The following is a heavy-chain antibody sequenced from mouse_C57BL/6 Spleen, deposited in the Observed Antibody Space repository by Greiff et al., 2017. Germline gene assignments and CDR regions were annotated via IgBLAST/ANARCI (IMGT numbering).Heavy chain of an antibody. CDR1: GYAFSSYW. V-gene: IGHV1-80*01. CDR2: IYPGDGDT. CDR3: AREELRDAMDY. Sequence: VQGVESGAELVKPGASVKISCKASGYAFSSYWMNWVKQRPGKGLEWIGQIYPGDGDTNYNGKFKGKATLTADKSSSTAYMQLSSLTSEDSAVYFCAREELRDAMDYWGQGTSVTVSS. J-gene: IGHJ4*01. D-gene: IGHD1-1*01.